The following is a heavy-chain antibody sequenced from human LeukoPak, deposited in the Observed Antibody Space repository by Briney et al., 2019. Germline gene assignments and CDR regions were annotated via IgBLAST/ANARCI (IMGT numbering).Heavy chain of an antibody. D-gene: IGHD2-2*03. J-gene: IGHJ6*03. Sequence: AAVNESFMGCGYTFTGYYMHWVRPAPGQGLEWMGWINPNSGGTNYAQKFQGRVTMTRDPSISTAYMELSRLRSEDTAVYYCARDRVDIVVVPAASYYYYMDVWGKGPTVTVPS. CDR1: GYTFTGYY. CDR3: ARDRVDIVVVPAASYYYYMDV. CDR2: INPNSGGT. V-gene: IGHV1-2*02.